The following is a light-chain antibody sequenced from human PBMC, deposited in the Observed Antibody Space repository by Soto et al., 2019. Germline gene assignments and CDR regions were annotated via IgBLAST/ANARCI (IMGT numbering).Light chain of an antibody. CDR3: SSYTSSSTLV. Sequence: QSALTQPASVSGSPGQSITISCTGTSSDVGGYDYVSWHQQHPGKVPKLIIYEVSKRPSGVSNRFSASKSGNTASLTIAGLHADDEADYYCSSYTSSSTLVFGGGTKLTVL. CDR2: EVS. J-gene: IGLJ2*01. V-gene: IGLV2-14*01. CDR1: SSDVGGYDY.